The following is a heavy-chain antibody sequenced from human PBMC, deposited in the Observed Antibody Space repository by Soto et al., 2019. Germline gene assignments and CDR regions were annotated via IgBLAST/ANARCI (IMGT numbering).Heavy chain of an antibody. Sequence: EVQLVESGGGWVQPGGSLRLSCAASGFTCSSYEMNWVRQAPGKVLEWVSYISSSGSTISYADSVKGRFTISRDNAKNSLYLQMNSLRAEDTAVYYCARMRIHPQWDYYYGMDVWGKGTTVTVSS. CDR2: ISSSGSTI. D-gene: IGHD1-26*01. CDR3: ARMRIHPQWDYYYGMDV. CDR1: GFTCSSYE. V-gene: IGHV3-48*03. J-gene: IGHJ6*04.